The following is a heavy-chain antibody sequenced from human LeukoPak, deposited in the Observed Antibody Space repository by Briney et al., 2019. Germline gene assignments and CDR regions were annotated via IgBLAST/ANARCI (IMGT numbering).Heavy chain of an antibody. D-gene: IGHD4-11*01. CDR1: GYSISSGYC. CDR2: IYHSGST. Sequence: SETLSLTCAVSGYSISSGYCWGWIRQPPGKGLEWIGSIYHSGSTYYNPSLKSRVTISVDTSKNQFSLKLSSVTAADTAVYYCASTDYSNYDYYYYYMDVWGKGTTVTVSS. CDR3: ASTDYSNYDYYYYYMDV. J-gene: IGHJ6*03. V-gene: IGHV4-38-2*01.